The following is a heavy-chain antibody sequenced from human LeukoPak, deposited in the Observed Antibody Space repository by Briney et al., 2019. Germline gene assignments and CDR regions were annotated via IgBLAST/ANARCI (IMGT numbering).Heavy chain of an antibody. J-gene: IGHJ4*02. CDR1: GYTFTGYY. V-gene: IGHV1-2*02. D-gene: IGHD1-1*01. Sequence: ASVKVSCKASGYTFTGYYMHWVRQAPGQGLEWMGWINPNIGGTNYAQKFQGRVTMTRDTSISPAYMELSTLRSDDPALYYCPRDLNEENPTFDYWGQGTLVTVSS. CDR2: INPNIGGT. CDR3: PRDLNEENPTFDY.